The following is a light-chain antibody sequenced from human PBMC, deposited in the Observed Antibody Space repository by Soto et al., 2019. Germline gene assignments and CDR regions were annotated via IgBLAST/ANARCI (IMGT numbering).Light chain of an antibody. CDR3: CSYAGRSTYV. Sequence: QSVLTQPASVSGSPGQSITISCTGTSSDVGGYNYVSWYQQHPGRAPKLMIYEVSNRPSGVSHRFSGSKSGNTASLTISGLLAEDEADYYCCSYAGRSTYVFGSGTKLTVL. V-gene: IGLV2-14*01. J-gene: IGLJ6*01. CDR1: SSDVGGYNY. CDR2: EVS.